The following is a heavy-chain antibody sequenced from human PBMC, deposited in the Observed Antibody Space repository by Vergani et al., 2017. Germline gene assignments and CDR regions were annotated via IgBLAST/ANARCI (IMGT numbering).Heavy chain of an antibody. D-gene: IGHD2-2*01. CDR3: ARGGTAGIVVVPAASGDAFDI. CDR1: GGSFSGYY. CDR2: INHSGST. J-gene: IGHJ3*02. V-gene: IGHV4-34*01. Sequence: QVQLQQWGAGLLKPSETLSLTCAVYGGSFSGYYWSWIRQPPGKGLEWIGEINHSGSTNYNPSLKSRGTISVDTSKKQSSLKLSSVTAADTAVYYCARGGTAGIVVVPAASGDAFDIWGQGTMVTVSS.